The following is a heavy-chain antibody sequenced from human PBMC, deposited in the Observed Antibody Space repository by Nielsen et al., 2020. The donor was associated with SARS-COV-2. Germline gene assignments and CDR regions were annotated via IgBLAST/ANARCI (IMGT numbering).Heavy chain of an antibody. D-gene: IGHD5-12*01. V-gene: IGHV3-7*03. J-gene: IGHJ5*02. CDR1: GFTFSSYW. CDR2: IKQDGSEK. CDR3: ARDPGYAESNWFDP. Sequence: GESLKISCAASGFTFSSYWMSWVRQAPGKGLEWVANIKQDGSEKYYVDSVKGRFTISRDNAKNSLYLQMNSLRAEDTAVYYCARDPGYAESNWFDPWGQGTLATVSS.